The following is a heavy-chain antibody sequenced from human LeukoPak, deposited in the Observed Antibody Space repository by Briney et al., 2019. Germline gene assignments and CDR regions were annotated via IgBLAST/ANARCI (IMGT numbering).Heavy chain of an antibody. D-gene: IGHD3-10*01. CDR3: ARDRDYYGSGSGNWFDP. CDR2: IYTSGST. CDR1: GGSISSYY. V-gene: IGHV4-4*07. J-gene: IGHJ5*02. Sequence: SETLSLTCTVSGGSISSYYWSWIRQPAGKGLEWIGRIYTSGSTNYNPSLKSRVTTSVDTSKNQFSLKLSSVTAADTAVYYCARDRDYYGSGSGNWFDPWGQGTLVTVSS.